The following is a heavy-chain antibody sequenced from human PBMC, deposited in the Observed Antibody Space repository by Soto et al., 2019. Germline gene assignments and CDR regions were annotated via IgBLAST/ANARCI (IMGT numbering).Heavy chain of an antibody. Sequence: ASVKVSCKASGYIFTSYGISWVRQPPGQGLEWMGWISAYNGNTIYAQKLQGRVTMTTATSTSTAYMELRSLNSDSTDVDCCARNASGWFLDVWG. CDR3: ARNASGWFLDV. CDR2: ISAYNGNT. V-gene: IGHV1-18*01. J-gene: IGHJ6*02. D-gene: IGHD6-19*01. CDR1: GYIFTSYG.